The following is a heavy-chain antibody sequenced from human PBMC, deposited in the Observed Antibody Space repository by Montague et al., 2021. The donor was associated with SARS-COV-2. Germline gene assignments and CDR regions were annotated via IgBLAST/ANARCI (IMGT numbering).Heavy chain of an antibody. Sequence: TLSLTCTVSGDSMTSASYFWTWIRQPAGKGLGWIGHIQTSGTSNYNPSLKGRVTMSTDTSKNQFSLELRSVTATDTAVYFCARDRPESWRISPGLAGLFATLVHSASGMDVWGQGTTVTVS. CDR2: IQTSGTS. CDR3: ARDRPESWRISPGLAGLFATLVHSASGMDV. CDR1: GDSMTSASYF. D-gene: IGHD2-8*01. J-gene: IGHJ6*02. V-gene: IGHV4-61*09.